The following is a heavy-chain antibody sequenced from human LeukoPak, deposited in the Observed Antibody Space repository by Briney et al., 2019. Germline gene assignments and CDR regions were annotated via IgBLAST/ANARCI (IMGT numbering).Heavy chain of an antibody. V-gene: IGHV4-39*01. CDR2: IYYSGST. D-gene: IGHD5-24*01. CDR1: GGSISSSSYY. CDR3: ARRLEEKYYYYYYMDV. Sequence: SETLSLTCTVSGGSISSSSYYWGWIRQPLGKGLEWIGSIYYSGSTYYNPSLKSRVTISVDTSKNQFSLKLSSVTAADTAVYYCARRLEEKYYYYYYMDVWGKGTTVTVSS. J-gene: IGHJ6*03.